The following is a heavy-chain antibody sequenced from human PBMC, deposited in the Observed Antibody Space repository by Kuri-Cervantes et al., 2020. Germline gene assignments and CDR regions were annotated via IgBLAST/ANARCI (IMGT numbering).Heavy chain of an antibody. CDR2: ISSSSYI. CDR1: GFTFSSYS. D-gene: IGHD3-22*01. Sequence: LSLTCAASGFTFSSYSMNWVRQAPGKGLEWVSSISSSSYIYYADSVKGRFTISRDNVKNSLYLQMNSLRAEDTAVYYCAREHWYYYDSSGYSFDYWGQGTLVTVSS. V-gene: IGHV3-21*01. CDR3: AREHWYYYDSSGYSFDY. J-gene: IGHJ4*02.